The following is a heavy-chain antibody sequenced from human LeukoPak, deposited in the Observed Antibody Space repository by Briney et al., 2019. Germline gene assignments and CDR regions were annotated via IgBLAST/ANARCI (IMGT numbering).Heavy chain of an antibody. D-gene: IGHD2-2*01. CDR3: ASDGRSRYCSSTSCQVH. CDR1: GFTFSSYW. CDR2: IKQDGSEK. Sequence: GGSLRLSCAASGFTFSSYWMSWVRQAPGKGLEGVANIKQDGSEKYYVDSVKGRFTISRDNAKNSLYLQMNSLRAEDTAVYYCASDGRSRYCSSTSCQVHWGQGTLVTVSS. V-gene: IGHV3-7*03. J-gene: IGHJ4*02.